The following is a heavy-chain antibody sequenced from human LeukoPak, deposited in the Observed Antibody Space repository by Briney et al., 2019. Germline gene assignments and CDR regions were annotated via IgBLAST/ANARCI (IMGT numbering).Heavy chain of an antibody. CDR2: MYYSGST. J-gene: IGHJ4*02. V-gene: IGHV4-59*12. Sequence: PSETLSLTCTVSGGSINGYYWTWIRLPPGKELEWIGYMYYSGSTNYNPSLKSRVTMSVDTPKNQFSLKLSSVTAADTAVYYCARRGGGDIVVVPAAIHYWGQGTLVTVSS. D-gene: IGHD2-2*01. CDR3: ARRGGGDIVVVPAAIHY. CDR1: GGSINGYY.